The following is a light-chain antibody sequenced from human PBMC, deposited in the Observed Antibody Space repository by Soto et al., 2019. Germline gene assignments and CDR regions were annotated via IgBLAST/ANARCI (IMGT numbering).Light chain of an antibody. CDR2: GAS. CDR3: QQSYTLSPLT. J-gene: IGKJ4*01. CDR1: QSISDT. Sequence: ETVMTQSPATLSVSPGGRATLSCRASQSISDTLAWYQQKPGQAPRLLIHGASTRATGFPARFSGSGSGTDFTLTISSLQSEDFATYFCQQSYTLSPLTFGGGTKVEIK. V-gene: IGKV3-15*01.